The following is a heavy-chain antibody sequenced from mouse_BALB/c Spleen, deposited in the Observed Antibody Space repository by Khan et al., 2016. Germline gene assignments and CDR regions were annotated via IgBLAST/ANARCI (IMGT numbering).Heavy chain of an antibody. CDR2: INPDSRTI. D-gene: IGHD1-2*01. J-gene: IGHJ3*01. V-gene: IGHV4-1*02. CDR3: ARLHYYGRFAY. Sequence: EVKLLESGGGLVQPGGSLKLSCAASGFDFSRYWMSWVRQAPGKGLEWIGEINPDSRTINYTPSLKDKFIISRDNDKNTLYLQMSKVRYEDTALYYCARLHYYGRFAYWGQGTLVTVSA. CDR1: GFDFSRYW.